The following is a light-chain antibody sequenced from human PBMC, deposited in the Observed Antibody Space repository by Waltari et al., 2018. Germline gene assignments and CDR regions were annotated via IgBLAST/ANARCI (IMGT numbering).Light chain of an antibody. CDR1: SSISTSY. CDR3: QQGHSVPYS. V-gene: IGKV3D-7*01. Sequence: EIVLTQSPTSMAVSQGQRVTISCTASSSISTSYLHWYQQKPGFPPRLLVYRISRLASGVPARFSGSGSGTSFTLTISSMEAEDAANYYCQQGHSVPYSFGQGTKLEIK. CDR2: RIS. J-gene: IGKJ2*03.